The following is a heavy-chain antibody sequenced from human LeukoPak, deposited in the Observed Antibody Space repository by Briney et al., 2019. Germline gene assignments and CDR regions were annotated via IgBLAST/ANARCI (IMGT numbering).Heavy chain of an antibody. V-gene: IGHV4-38-2*02. J-gene: IGHJ6*03. D-gene: IGHD3-3*01. CDR1: GYSISSGYY. Sequence: PSETLSLTCTVSGYSISSGYYWGWIRQPPGKGLEWIGSIYHSGSTYYNPSLKSRVTISVDTSKNQFSLKLSSVSAADTAVYYCARESRNITIFGVVIHYYYYMDVWGKGTTVTVSS. CDR3: ARESRNITIFGVVIHYYYYMDV. CDR2: IYHSGST.